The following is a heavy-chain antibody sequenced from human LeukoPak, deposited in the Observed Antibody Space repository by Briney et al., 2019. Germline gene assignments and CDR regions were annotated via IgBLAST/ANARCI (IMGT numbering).Heavy chain of an antibody. CDR2: IYPGDSDT. CDR3: ATQGYCSSTSCYYGAFDI. D-gene: IGHD2-2*01. J-gene: IGHJ3*02. V-gene: IGHV5-51*01. CDR1: GYSFTSYW. Sequence: GESLKISCKGSGYSFTSYWIGWVRQMPGKGLEWMGIIYPGDSDTRYSPSFQGQVAISADKSISTAYLQWSSLKASDTAMYYCATQGYCSSTSCYYGAFDIWGQGTMVTVSS.